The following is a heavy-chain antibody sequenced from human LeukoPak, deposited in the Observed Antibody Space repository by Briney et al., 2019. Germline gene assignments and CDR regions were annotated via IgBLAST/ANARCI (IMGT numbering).Heavy chain of an antibody. Sequence: SETLSLTCTVSGGSISSYYWSWIRQPPGKGLKWIGNIYYSGYTTYSPSLRSRVTISVDTSKNQFSLNLTSVTAADTAVYYCASNTGTVFDYWGQGALVTVSS. V-gene: IGHV4-59*01. CDR1: GGSISSYY. CDR2: IYYSGYT. D-gene: IGHD7-27*01. J-gene: IGHJ4*02. CDR3: ASNTGTVFDY.